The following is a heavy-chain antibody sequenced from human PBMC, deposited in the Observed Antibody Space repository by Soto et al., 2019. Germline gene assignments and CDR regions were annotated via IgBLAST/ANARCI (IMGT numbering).Heavy chain of an antibody. V-gene: IGHV3-15*01. D-gene: IGHD3-16*01. CDR2: IKSNVSGGTT. Sequence: EVQLVESGGGLIKPGGSLRLSCVASGFTFSNLWMTWVRQAPGKGLEWVGRIKSNVSGGTTDYAAPVKGRFTISREESKDTLDVEMNSLNTEETAVYSCTPDRPVTYGGVRVTWGEGTVVTVSS. CDR3: TPDRPVTYGGVRVT. CDR1: GFTFSNLW. J-gene: IGHJ3*01.